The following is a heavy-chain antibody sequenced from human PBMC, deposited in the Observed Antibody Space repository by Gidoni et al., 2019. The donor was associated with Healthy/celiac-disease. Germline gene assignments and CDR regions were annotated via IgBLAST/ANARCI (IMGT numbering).Heavy chain of an antibody. CDR1: GYSFTSYW. V-gene: IGHV5-10-1*01. Sequence: EVQLVQSGAEVKKTGESLRISCKRSGYSFTSYWISWVRQMPGKGLEWMGRIDHRDAYTNYSPSFQGHVTISADKSISTAYLQWSSLKSSDTAMYYCARHLGLDAFDIWGQGKMVTVSS. D-gene: IGHD3-16*01. CDR3: ARHLGLDAFDI. J-gene: IGHJ3*02. CDR2: IDHRDAYT.